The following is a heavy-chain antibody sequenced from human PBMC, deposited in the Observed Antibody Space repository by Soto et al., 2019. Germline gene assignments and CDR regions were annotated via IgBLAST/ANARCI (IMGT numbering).Heavy chain of an antibody. J-gene: IGHJ3*01. Sequence: QVQLVQSGAEVKKPGASVKVSCKTSGYTFTGYGINWVRQAPGHGLEWMGWISVFNGNTKYGQNIQDRVIMTTDTSTSKAYMELRRLRSDDTAVYFCGRDGSGGIIDSWGKGTMISVSS. CDR1: GYTFTGYG. D-gene: IGHD2-15*01. CDR3: GRDGSGGIIDS. V-gene: IGHV1-18*01. CDR2: ISVFNGNT.